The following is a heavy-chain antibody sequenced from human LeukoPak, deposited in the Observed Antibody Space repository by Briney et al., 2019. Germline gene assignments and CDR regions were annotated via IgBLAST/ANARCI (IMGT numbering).Heavy chain of an antibody. D-gene: IGHD2/OR15-2a*01. CDR1: SGVVSGVSIDRGNFY. J-gene: IGHJ5*02. CDR3: AGGRWTSSNNNWFDP. V-gene: IGHV4-61*02. CDR2: ISSSGRT. Sequence: PSETLSLTCTVSGVVSGVSIDRGNFYWSWIRQPAGKALEWIGRISSSGRTSYNPSLKSRVTISLDTSEKQFSLKLTSVTAADTAVYYCAGGRWTSSNNNWFDPWGQGTLVTVSS.